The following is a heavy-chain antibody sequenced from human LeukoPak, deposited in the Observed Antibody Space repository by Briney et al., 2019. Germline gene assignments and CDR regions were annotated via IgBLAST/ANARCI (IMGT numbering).Heavy chain of an antibody. J-gene: IGHJ4*02. Sequence: GGSLRLSXAASGFTFDDYAMHWVRQAPGKGLEWVSGINSDGSSTSYADSVKGRFTISRDNAENTLYLQINSLRAEDTAVYYCATDEAATGRLDYWGQGTLVTDSS. CDR2: INSDGSST. CDR1: GFTFDDYA. CDR3: ATDEAATGRLDY. D-gene: IGHD1-1*01. V-gene: IGHV3-74*01.